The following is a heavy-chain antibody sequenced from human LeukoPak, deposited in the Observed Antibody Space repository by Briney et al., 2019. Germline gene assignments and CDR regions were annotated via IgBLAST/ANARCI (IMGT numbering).Heavy chain of an antibody. D-gene: IGHD6-19*01. CDR1: GFTFSSYA. V-gene: IGHV3-23*01. CDR3: AKVSSSGLYDY. J-gene: IGHJ4*02. Sequence: GGSLRLSCAASGFTFSSYAMRGVRPAAGKGLEWVSAISRSGRSTWYADSVKGRFTISRDNSKNTLYLQMNSLRAEDTAVYYCAKVSSSGLYDYWGQGTLVTVSS. CDR2: ISRSGRST.